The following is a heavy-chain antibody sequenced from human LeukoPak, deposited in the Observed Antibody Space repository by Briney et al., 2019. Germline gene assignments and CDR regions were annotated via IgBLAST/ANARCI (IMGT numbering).Heavy chain of an antibody. J-gene: IGHJ4*02. CDR3: ATAPMTTVTTHGYPLFDY. V-gene: IGHV1-2*02. CDR1: RYTFTGYY. Sequence: GASVKVSCKASRYTFTGYYMHWVRQAPGQGLEWMGWINPNSGGTNYAQKFQGRVTMTEDTSTDTAYMELSSLRSEDTAVYYCATAPMTTVTTHGYPLFDYWGQGTLVTVSS. D-gene: IGHD4-17*01. CDR2: INPNSGGT.